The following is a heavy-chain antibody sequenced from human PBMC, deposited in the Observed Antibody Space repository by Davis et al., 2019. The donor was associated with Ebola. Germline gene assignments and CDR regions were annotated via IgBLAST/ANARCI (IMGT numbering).Heavy chain of an antibody. CDR2: IYYSGST. Sequence: SETLSLTCSVSGDSINSYYWSWIRQPPGKGLEWIGYIYYSGSTYYNPSLKSRVTISVDTSKNQFSLKLSSVTAADTAVYYCARYYDILTGLDYWGQGTLVTVSS. CDR1: GDSINSYY. D-gene: IGHD3-9*01. V-gene: IGHV4-30-4*01. CDR3: ARYYDILTGLDY. J-gene: IGHJ4*02.